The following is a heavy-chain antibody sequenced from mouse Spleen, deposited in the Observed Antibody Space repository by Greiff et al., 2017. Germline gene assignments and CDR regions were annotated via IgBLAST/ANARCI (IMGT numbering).Heavy chain of an antibody. CDR2: IWSDGST. CDR3: ARRGDGYHAMDY. V-gene: IGHV2-6*02. J-gene: IGHJ4*01. Sequence: VKLMESGPGLVAPSQSLSITCTVSGFSLTSYGVHWVRQPPGKGLEWLVVIWSDGSTTYNSALKSRLSISKDNSKSQVFLKMNSLQTDDTAMYYCARRGDGYHAMDYWGQGTSVTVSS. CDR1: GFSLTSYG. D-gene: IGHD2-3*01.